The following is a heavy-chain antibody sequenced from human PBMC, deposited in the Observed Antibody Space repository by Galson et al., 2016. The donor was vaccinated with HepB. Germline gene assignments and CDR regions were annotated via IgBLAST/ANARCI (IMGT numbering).Heavy chain of an antibody. CDR1: GFSFHDYY. Sequence: SLRLSCAASGFSFHDYYMLWVRQAPGKGLEWVSLISGDGTRTYYVDSVKGRFTISRDTSKNSLYLQMATLKTEDTAFYYCVMGSGWLGTSWGQGTLVTVSS. CDR2: ISGDGTRT. D-gene: IGHD6-19*01. V-gene: IGHV3-43*02. J-gene: IGHJ5*02. CDR3: VMGSGWLGTS.